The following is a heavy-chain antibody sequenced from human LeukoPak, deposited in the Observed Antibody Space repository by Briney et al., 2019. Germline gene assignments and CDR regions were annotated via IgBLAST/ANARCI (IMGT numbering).Heavy chain of an antibody. CDR1: GYTLTAYY. D-gene: IGHD4-11*01. CDR2: IDPNSGAT. Sequence: ASVKVSCKASGYTLTAYYMHWVRQAPGQGLEWMGWIDPNSGATDSAQKFQGRVTVTRDTSLNTVYMELSRLTPDDTAVYYCARGRTSLTAWFVPWGQGTLVTVSS. CDR3: ARGRTSLTAWFVP. J-gene: IGHJ5*02. V-gene: IGHV1-2*02.